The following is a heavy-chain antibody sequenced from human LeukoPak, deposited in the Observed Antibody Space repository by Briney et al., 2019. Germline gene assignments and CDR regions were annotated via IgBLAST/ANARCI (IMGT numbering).Heavy chain of an antibody. CDR2: INYNDGAT. Sequence: GGSLRLSCAASGFTLRSYSMHWVRRAPGKGLEFVSAINYNDGATYYANSVKGRFSISRDTSRSTLFLQMGSLTPEDMAVYYCARVGPSGAFDYWGQGTLVTVSS. D-gene: IGHD1-26*01. CDR3: ARVGPSGAFDY. J-gene: IGHJ4*02. V-gene: IGHV3-64*01. CDR1: GFTLRSYS.